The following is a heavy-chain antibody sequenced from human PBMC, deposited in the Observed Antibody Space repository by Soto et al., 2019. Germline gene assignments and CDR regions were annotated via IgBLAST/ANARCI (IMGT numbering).Heavy chain of an antibody. CDR2: ISYDGSNK. CDR3: AKDRGELRYLFDP. J-gene: IGHJ5*02. Sequence: GGSLRLSCAASGFTFSSYGMHWVRQAPGKGLEWVAVISYDGSNKYYADSVKGRFTISRDNSKNTLYLQMNSLRAEDTAVYYCAKDRGELRYLFDPWGQGNLVTVSS. V-gene: IGHV3-30*18. D-gene: IGHD3-9*01. CDR1: GFTFSSYG.